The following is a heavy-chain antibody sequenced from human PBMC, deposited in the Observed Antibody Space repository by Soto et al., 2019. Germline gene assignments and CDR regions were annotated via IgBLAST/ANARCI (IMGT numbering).Heavy chain of an antibody. V-gene: IGHV1-3*01. CDR1: GYTFTSYA. CDR2: INAGNGNT. CDR3: ARSIGVVTALDY. J-gene: IGHJ4*02. Sequence: QVQLVQSGAEVKKPGASVKVSCKASGYTFTSYAMHWVRQAPGQRLEWMGWINAGNGNTKYSQKFQGRVTITRDTSASTAYMELSSLRSEATAVYYCARSIGVVTALDYWGQGTLVTVSS. D-gene: IGHD2-21*02.